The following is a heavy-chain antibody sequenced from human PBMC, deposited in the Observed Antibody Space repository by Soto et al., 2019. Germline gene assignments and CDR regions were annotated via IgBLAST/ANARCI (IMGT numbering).Heavy chain of an antibody. D-gene: IGHD4-17*01. J-gene: IGHJ3*02. V-gene: IGHV4-59*08. CDR1: GGSISSYY. CDR3: ARSTNTAYGDYVPDAFDI. CDR2: IYYSGST. Sequence: SETLSLTCTVSGGSISSYYWSWIRQPPGKGLEWIGYIYYSGSTNYNPSLKSRVTISVDTSKNQFSLKLSSVTAADTAVYYCARSTNTAYGDYVPDAFDIWGQGTMVTVSS.